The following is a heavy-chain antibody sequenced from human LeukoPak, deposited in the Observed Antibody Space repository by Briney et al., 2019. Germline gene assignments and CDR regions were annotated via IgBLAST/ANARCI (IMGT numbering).Heavy chain of an antibody. CDR3: AREEQQLVEDLVFDY. J-gene: IGHJ4*02. Sequence: EASVKVSCKASGGTFSSYAISWVRQAPGQGLEWMGGIIPIFGTANYAQKFQGRVTITADESTSTAYMELSSLRSEDTAVYYCAREEQQLVEDLVFDYWGQGTLVTVSS. CDR1: GGTFSSYA. CDR2: IIPIFGTA. V-gene: IGHV1-69*13. D-gene: IGHD6-13*01.